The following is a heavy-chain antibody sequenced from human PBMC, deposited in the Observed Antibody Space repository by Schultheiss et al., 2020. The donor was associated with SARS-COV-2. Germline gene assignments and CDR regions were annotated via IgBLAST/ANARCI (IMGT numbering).Heavy chain of an antibody. CDR2: INPNSGGT. Sequence: ASVKVSCKASGYTFTGYYMHWVRQAPGQGLEWMGWINPNSGGTNYAQKFQGWVTMTRDTSTSTVYMELSSLRSEDTAVYYCARRNIVRYCSGGSCSRLNYYYYGMDVWGQGTTVTVSS. D-gene: IGHD2-15*01. CDR3: ARRNIVRYCSGGSCSRLNYYYYGMDV. V-gene: IGHV1-2*04. CDR1: GYTFTGYY. J-gene: IGHJ6*02.